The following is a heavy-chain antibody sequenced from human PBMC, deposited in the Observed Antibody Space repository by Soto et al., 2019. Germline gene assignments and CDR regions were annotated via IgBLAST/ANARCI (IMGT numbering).Heavy chain of an antibody. CDR3: VRAAGYSGNDYVYYYGMDV. D-gene: IGHD5-12*01. CDR2: VWYDGGNK. V-gene: IGHV3-33*01. J-gene: IGHJ6*02. CDR1: GFTFRNYG. Sequence: QVQLVESGGGVVQPGRSLRLSCAASGFTFRNYGMHWVRQAPAKGLEWVALVWYDGGNKNYVDSVKGRFTISRDNSENTLYLQMNSLRDEATAVYYCVRAAGYSGNDYVYYYGMDVWGQGTTVTVSS.